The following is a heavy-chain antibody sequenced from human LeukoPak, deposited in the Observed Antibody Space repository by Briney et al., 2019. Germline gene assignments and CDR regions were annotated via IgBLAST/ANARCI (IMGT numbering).Heavy chain of an antibody. V-gene: IGHV3-23*01. D-gene: IGHD3-22*01. CDR1: GFTFSSYA. Sequence: TGGSLRLSCAASGFTFSSYAMGWVRQAPGKGLEWVSAISGSGGSTYYADSVKGRFTISRDNSKNTLYLQMNSLRAEDTAVYYCATHYYDSSGYYSDYWGQGTLVTVSS. J-gene: IGHJ4*02. CDR2: ISGSGGST. CDR3: ATHYYDSSGYYSDY.